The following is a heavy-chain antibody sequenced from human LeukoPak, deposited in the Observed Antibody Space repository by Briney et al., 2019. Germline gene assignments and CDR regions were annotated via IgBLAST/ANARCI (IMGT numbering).Heavy chain of an antibody. D-gene: IGHD3-3*01. CDR2: ISAYTGNT. CDR1: GYTFTTYG. J-gene: IGHJ5*02. Sequence: ASVKVSCKASGYTFTTYGISWVRQAPGQGLEWMGWISAYTGNTNYAQKLQGRVTMTTNTSTSTAYMELRSLRSDDTAVYYCARDPRELRFSPDWFDPWGQGTLVTVSS. V-gene: IGHV1-18*01. CDR3: ARDPRELRFSPDWFDP.